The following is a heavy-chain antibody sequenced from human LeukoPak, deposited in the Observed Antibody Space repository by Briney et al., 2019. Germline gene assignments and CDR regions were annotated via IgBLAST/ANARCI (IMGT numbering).Heavy chain of an antibody. J-gene: IGHJ4*02. D-gene: IGHD3-3*01. CDR1: GYSFSYYW. V-gene: IGHV5-10-1*01. CDR3: ARQIASIGYYEDY. Sequence: GESLSLSCQGSGYSFSYYWISWVRQMPGKGLEWMGRIDPSDSYNNYSPSFQGHVTISTDKSINTAYLQWSSLKASDTAMYYCARQIASIGYYEDYWGQGTLVTVSS. CDR2: IDPSDSYN.